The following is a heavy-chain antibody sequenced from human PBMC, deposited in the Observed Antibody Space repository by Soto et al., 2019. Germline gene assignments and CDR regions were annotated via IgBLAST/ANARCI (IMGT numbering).Heavy chain of an antibody. CDR3: ARGDSTDCSNGVCSFFYNHDMDV. CDR2: INPKTGGT. D-gene: IGHD2-8*01. Sequence: ASVKVSCKTSGYIFAPYYIHWMRQAPGQGLEWVGWINPKTGGTNYGQKFRGRVSMTSDTSITTAYLELSRLTYDDTAVYYCARGDSTDCSNGVCSFFYNHDMDVWGQGTTVTVSS. J-gene: IGHJ6*02. CDR1: GYIFAPYY. V-gene: IGHV1-2*02.